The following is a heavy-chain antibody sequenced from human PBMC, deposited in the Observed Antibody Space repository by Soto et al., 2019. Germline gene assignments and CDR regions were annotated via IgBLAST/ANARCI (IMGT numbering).Heavy chain of an antibody. D-gene: IGHD6-13*01. J-gene: IGHJ5*02. CDR1: GFTFSSYW. CDR2: INSDGSST. V-gene: IGHV3-74*01. Sequence: EVQLVESGGGLVQPGGSLRLSCAASGFTFSSYWMHWVRQAPGKGLVWVSRINSDGSSTSYADSVKGRFTISRDNAKNTLYLQLNSLRAEVTAVYYCARGVSSWPVFDPWGQGTLVTVSS. CDR3: ARGVSSWPVFDP.